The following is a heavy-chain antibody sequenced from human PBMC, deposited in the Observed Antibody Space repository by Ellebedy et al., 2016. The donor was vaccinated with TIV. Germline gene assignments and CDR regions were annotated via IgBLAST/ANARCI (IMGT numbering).Heavy chain of an antibody. Sequence: SETLSLXXTVSGGSISSYYWSWIRQPPGKGLEWIGYIYYSGSTNYNPSLKSRVTISVDTSKNQFSLKLSSVTAADTAVYYCARDNASSGLYGMDVWGQGTTVTVSS. CDR1: GGSISSYY. D-gene: IGHD6-19*01. CDR2: IYYSGST. J-gene: IGHJ6*02. CDR3: ARDNASSGLYGMDV. V-gene: IGHV4-59*01.